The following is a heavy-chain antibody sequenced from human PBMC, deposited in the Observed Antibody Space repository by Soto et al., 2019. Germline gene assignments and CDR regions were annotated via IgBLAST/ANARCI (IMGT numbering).Heavy chain of an antibody. CDR3: AREMDIVVKGGAFDI. CDR2: INPSGGST. CDR1: GYTFTSYY. V-gene: IGHV1-46*03. D-gene: IGHD2-2*03. Sequence: QVQLVQSGAEVMKPGASVKVSCKASGYTFTSYYMHWVRQAPGQGLEWMGIINPSGGSTSYAQKFQGRVTMTRDTSTSTVYMELSSLRSEDTAVYYCAREMDIVVKGGAFDIWGQGTMVTVSS. J-gene: IGHJ3*02.